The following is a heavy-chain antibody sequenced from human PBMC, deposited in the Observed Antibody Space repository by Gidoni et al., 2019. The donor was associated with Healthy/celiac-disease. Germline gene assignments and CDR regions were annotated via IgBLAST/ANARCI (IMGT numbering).Heavy chain of an antibody. CDR3: ASPEPSSGSYYEGYDAFDI. Sequence: EVQLVQSGAEVKKPGESLKISWKGSGYSFTSYWIGWVRQMPGKGLEWMGIIYPGDSDTRYSPSFQGQVTISADKSISTAYLQWSSLKASDTAMYYCASPEPSSGSYYEGYDAFDIWGQGTMVTVSS. V-gene: IGHV5-51*01. CDR1: GYSFTSYW. D-gene: IGHD3-10*01. J-gene: IGHJ3*02. CDR2: IYPGDSDT.